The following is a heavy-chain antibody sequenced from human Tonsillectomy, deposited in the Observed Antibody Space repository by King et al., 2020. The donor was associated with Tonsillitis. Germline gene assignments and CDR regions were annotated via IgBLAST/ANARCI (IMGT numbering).Heavy chain of an antibody. J-gene: IGHJ3*01. Sequence: QLVQSGAEVKKPGASVKISCKASGYTFSDYYIHWVRQAPGQGLEWMGWISPNSGGTNYAQKFQGRVTMTRDTSIITAYMEVNRLRSDDTAVYYCAREEIVATPSGSAFDLWGQGTMGTVSS. V-gene: IGHV1-2*02. CDR1: GYTFSDYY. CDR2: ISPNSGGT. D-gene: IGHD3-10*01. CDR3: AREEIVATPSGSAFDL.